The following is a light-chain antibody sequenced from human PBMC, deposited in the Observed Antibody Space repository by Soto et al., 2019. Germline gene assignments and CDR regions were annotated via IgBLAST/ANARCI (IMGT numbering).Light chain of an antibody. CDR2: GAS. J-gene: IGKJ1*01. V-gene: IGKV3-20*01. CDR3: QQYDTSPRT. Sequence: EVLLTQSPGTLSLSPGERATLSCRASQSVSSNYLAWYQQKSGQAPRLLIYGASNRATGIPDRFSGSGSGTYFTLTIRRLEPEDLAVYYCQQYDTSPRTFGQGTKVEFK. CDR1: QSVSSNY.